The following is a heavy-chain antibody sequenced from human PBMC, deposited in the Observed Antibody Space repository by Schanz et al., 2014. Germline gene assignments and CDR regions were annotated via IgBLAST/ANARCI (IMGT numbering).Heavy chain of an antibody. Sequence: QVQLVQSGAEVQKPGASVMLSCKTSGYSFNLFGVSWVRQAPGQGLEWMGWISAYNGNMNYAPKFQGRVTMTTDTSTSTAYMELRNLRSDDTAVYYCVRDGGERLVVIFDQWGQGTLVTVSS. V-gene: IGHV1-18*04. CDR1: GYSFNLFG. J-gene: IGHJ4*02. CDR3: VRDGGERLVVIFDQ. D-gene: IGHD3-22*01. CDR2: ISAYNGNM.